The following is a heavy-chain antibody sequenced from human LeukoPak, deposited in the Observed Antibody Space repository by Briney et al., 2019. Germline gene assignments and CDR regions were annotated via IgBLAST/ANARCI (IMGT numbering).Heavy chain of an antibody. J-gene: IGHJ4*02. CDR1: GGSFSGYY. D-gene: IGHD3-10*01. V-gene: IGHV4-34*01. CDR3: AQALPSSTGYYCGSGSYYKAMLHDY. Sequence: SETLSLTCAVYGGSFSGYYWSWIRQPPGKGLEWIGEINHSGSTNYNPSLKSRVTISVDTSKNQFSLKLSSVTAADTAVYYCAQALPSSTGYYCGSGSYYKAMLHDYWGQGTLVTVSS. CDR2: INHSGST.